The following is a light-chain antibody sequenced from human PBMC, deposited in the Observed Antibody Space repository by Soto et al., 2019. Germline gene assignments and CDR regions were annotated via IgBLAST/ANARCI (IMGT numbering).Light chain of an antibody. Sequence: ATQLTHSPSSLSASTGDRVTISCRASQALSNDLAWFQQKPGKAPKLRIYDASSLEIGVPQRFSGSGSGTEFTLTISSLQTDDFSTSYCQQYQSYWTFGQGTKVDIK. CDR1: QALSND. J-gene: IGKJ1*01. V-gene: IGKV1-13*02. CDR2: DAS. CDR3: QQYQSYWT.